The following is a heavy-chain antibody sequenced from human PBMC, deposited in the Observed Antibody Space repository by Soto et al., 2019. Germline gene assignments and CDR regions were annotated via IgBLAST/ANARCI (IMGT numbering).Heavy chain of an antibody. J-gene: IGHJ6*02. Sequence: QVQLVQSGAEVKKPGSSVKVSCKASGGTFSSYAISWVRQAPGQGLEWMGGIIAILGKANYAEKFQGRVTITADESTSTAYMELSSLRSGDTAVYYCARGGYSSTWSNLLDRSGLDVWGQGTTVTVSS. CDR3: ARGGYSSTWSNLLDRSGLDV. CDR2: IIAILGKA. CDR1: GGTFSSYA. V-gene: IGHV1-69*01. D-gene: IGHD6-13*01.